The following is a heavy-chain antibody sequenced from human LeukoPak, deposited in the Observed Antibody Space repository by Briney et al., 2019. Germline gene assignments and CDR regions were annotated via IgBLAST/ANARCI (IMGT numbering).Heavy chain of an antibody. CDR2: INPNSGGT. Sequence: ASVKVSCKASGYTFGSYGISWVRQAPGQGLEWMGWINPNSGGTNYAQKFQGRVTMTRDTSISTAYMELSRLRSDDTAVYYCAREPYSSGWYDAFDIWGQGTMVTVSS. CDR3: AREPYSSGWYDAFDI. V-gene: IGHV1-2*02. D-gene: IGHD6-19*01. CDR1: GYTFGSYG. J-gene: IGHJ3*02.